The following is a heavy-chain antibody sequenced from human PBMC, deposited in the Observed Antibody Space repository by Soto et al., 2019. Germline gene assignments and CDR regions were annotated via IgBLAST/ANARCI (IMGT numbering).Heavy chain of an antibody. D-gene: IGHD3-22*01. CDR3: ASEVVYAYYDSCGYYHHFDY. CDR2: IYYCGST. J-gene: IGHJ4*02. V-gene: IGHV4-31*03. CDR1: GGSISSGGYY. Sequence: PSETLSLTCTVSGGSISSGGYYWSWIRQHPGKGLEWIGYIYYCGSTYYNPSLKSRVTISVDTSKNQFSLKLSPVTAAATAVYYSASEVVYAYYDSCGYYHHFDYWGQGTLVTVSS.